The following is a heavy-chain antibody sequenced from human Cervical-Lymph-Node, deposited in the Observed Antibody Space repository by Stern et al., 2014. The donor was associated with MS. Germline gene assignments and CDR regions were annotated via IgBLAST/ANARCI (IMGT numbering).Heavy chain of an antibody. CDR1: GFTFSSYG. J-gene: IGHJ4*02. Sequence: VQLVESGGGVVQPGRSLRLSCAGSGFTFSSYGMHLVRQAPGKGLEWVALIWYDGSNKYYADSVKGRFTISRDNSKNTLYLQMNSLRAEDTAVYYCARDAMYSGSYPDYWGRGTLVTVSS. CDR3: ARDAMYSGSYPDY. V-gene: IGHV3-33*01. CDR2: IWYDGSNK. D-gene: IGHD1-26*01.